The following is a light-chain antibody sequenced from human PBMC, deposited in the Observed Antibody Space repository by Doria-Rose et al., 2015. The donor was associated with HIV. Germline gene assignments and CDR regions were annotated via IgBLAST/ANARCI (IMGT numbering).Light chain of an antibody. Sequence: DIQVTKSPSTLSASVGDRVSITCRASQTISGWLALCQQKPGKATKLLIYKESTLENGVPSRFSGSGSGTEFTLTISSLQPDDFATYYCQQYNSYSPSTFGQGTKVEIK. CDR3: QQYNSYSPST. CDR2: KES. CDR1: QTISGW. V-gene: IGKV1-5*03. J-gene: IGKJ1*01.